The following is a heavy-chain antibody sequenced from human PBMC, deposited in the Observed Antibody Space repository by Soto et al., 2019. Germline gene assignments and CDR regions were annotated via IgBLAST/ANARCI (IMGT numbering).Heavy chain of an antibody. CDR3: ARVRAVPTVTLNLFWYSDL. J-gene: IGHJ2*01. CDR2: TYYRSKWYN. CDR1: GDSVSSNSAA. D-gene: IGHD4-17*01. Sequence: TLSLTCAISGDSVSSNSAAWNWIRQSPSRGLEWLGRTYYRSKWYNDYAVSVKSRITINPDTSKNQFSLQLNSVTPEDTAVYYCARVRAVPTVTLNLFWYSDLWGRGTLVTLSS. V-gene: IGHV6-1*01.